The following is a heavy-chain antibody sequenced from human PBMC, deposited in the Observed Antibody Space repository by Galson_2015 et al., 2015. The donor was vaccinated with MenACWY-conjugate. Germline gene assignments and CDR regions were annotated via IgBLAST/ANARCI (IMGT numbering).Heavy chain of an antibody. CDR3: ARFPRTPGKYLDY. Sequence: LRLSCAASGFTFSDYYMSWVCQAPGKGLECVSYISTRSSTNYADSVQGRFTISRDNAKNSVYLQMDSLRAEDTAVYYCARFPRTPGKYLDYWGQGTPVTVSS. V-gene: IGHV3-11*06. D-gene: IGHD1-14*01. CDR1: GFTFSDYY. J-gene: IGHJ4*02. CDR2: ISTRSST.